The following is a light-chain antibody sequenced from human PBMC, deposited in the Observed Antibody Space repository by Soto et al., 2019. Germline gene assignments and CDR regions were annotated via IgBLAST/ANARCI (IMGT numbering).Light chain of an antibody. CDR1: SSNIGSNT. Sequence: QSVLTQPPSASGTPGQRVTISCSGSSSNIGSNTVNWYQQLPGTAPKLLIYNNNQRPSGVPDRFSGSKSGTSASPAISGLQSEDEADYYCAAWDDSLNGLVFGTGTKVTVL. V-gene: IGLV1-44*01. J-gene: IGLJ1*01. CDR2: NNN. CDR3: AAWDDSLNGLV.